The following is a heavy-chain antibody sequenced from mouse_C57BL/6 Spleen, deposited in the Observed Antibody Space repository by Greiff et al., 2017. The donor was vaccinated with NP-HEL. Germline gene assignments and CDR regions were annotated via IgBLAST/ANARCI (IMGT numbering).Heavy chain of an antibody. CDR1: GYTFTSYW. D-gene: IGHD2-2*01. V-gene: IGHV1-64*01. J-gene: IGHJ4*01. CDR2: IHPTSGST. Sequence: QVQLQQPGAELVKPGASVKLSCKASGYTFTSYWMHWVKQRPGQGLEWIGMIHPTSGSTNYNEKFKSKATLTVDTSSSTAYMQLSSLTSEDSAVYDSANVGYGDDGYAMDYWGQGTSVTVSS. CDR3: ANVGYGDDGYAMDY.